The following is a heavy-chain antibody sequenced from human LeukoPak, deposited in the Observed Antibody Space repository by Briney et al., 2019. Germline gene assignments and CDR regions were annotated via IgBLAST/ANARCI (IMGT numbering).Heavy chain of an antibody. CDR2: IYYSGST. J-gene: IGHJ4*02. V-gene: IGHV4-59*01. Sequence: SETLSLTCTVSGGSISSYYWSWIRQPPGKGLEWIGYIYYSGSTNYNPSFKRRVTISVDTSKNQFSLKLSSVTAADTAVYYCARDALGYSSDYWGQGTLVTVSS. CDR3: ARDALGYSSDY. CDR1: GGSISSYY. D-gene: IGHD5-18*01.